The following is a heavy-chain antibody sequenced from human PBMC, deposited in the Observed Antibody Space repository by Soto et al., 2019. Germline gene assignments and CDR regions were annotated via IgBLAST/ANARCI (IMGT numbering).Heavy chain of an antibody. D-gene: IGHD3-10*01. Sequence: LGESLKISCKTSGDSFTTDWIGWVRQMPGKGLEWMGVIYPGDSRTRYSPPFQGQVTISADKSISTAYLQWRSLKASDTALYYCATRRLLSPESSPWGPGTLVTVSS. CDR2: IYPGDSRT. CDR1: GDSFTTDW. V-gene: IGHV5-51*01. J-gene: IGHJ5*02. CDR3: ATRRLLSPESSP.